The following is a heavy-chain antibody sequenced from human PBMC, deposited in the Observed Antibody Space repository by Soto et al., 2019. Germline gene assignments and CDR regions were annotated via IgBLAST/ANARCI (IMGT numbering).Heavy chain of an antibody. CDR1: GGSISSSSYY. D-gene: IGHD3-9*01. CDR3: ARRSLSILTGYYKEPNIDY. Sequence: SETLSLTCTVSGGSISSSSYYWGWIRQPPGKGLEWIGSFYYSGSTYYNPSLKSRVTISVDTSKNQFSLKLSSVTAADTAVYYCARRSLSILTGYYKEPNIDYWGQGTLVTVS. CDR2: FYYSGST. V-gene: IGHV4-39*01. J-gene: IGHJ4*02.